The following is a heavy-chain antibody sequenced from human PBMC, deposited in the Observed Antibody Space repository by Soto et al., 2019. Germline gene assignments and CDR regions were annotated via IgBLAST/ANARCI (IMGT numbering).Heavy chain of an antibody. CDR3: ARDRGQGSHDFWTYTGGMDV. CDR1: GGSISSGDYY. CDR2: IYYSGST. V-gene: IGHV4-30-4*01. Sequence: SETLSLTCTVSGGSISSGDYYWSWIRQPPGKGLEWIGYIYYSGSTYYNPSLKSRVTISVDTSKNQFSLKLSSVTAADTAVYYCARDRGQGSHDFWTYTGGMDVWGQGTTVTVSS. D-gene: IGHD3-3*01. J-gene: IGHJ6*02.